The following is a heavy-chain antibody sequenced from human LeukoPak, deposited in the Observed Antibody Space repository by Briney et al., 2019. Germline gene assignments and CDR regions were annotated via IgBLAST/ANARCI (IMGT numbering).Heavy chain of an antibody. Sequence: GGSLRLSCAASGFTFSSYWMSWVRQAPGKGLEWVANIKQDGREKYYVDSVKGRFTISRDNSKNTLYLQMNSLRAEDTAVYYCARQTYCGGDCYPIDYWGQGTLVTVSS. CDR1: GFTFSSYW. J-gene: IGHJ4*02. D-gene: IGHD2-21*02. V-gene: IGHV3-7*01. CDR2: IKQDGREK. CDR3: ARQTYCGGDCYPIDY.